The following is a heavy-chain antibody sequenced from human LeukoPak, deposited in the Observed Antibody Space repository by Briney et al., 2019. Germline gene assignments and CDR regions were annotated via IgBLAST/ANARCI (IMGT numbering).Heavy chain of an antibody. D-gene: IGHD1-26*01. CDR1: GYTFTCYY. J-gene: IGHJ6*03. CDR3: ARGRRPIGVGATLYYYYYMDV. V-gene: IGHV1-2*02. Sequence: ASVKVSCKTSGYTFTCYYMHWVRQAPGQGLEWMGWINPNSGGTNYAQKFQGRVTMTRDTSISTAYMELSRLRSDDTAVYYCARGRRPIGVGATLYYYYYMDVWGKGTTVTVSS. CDR2: INPNSGGT.